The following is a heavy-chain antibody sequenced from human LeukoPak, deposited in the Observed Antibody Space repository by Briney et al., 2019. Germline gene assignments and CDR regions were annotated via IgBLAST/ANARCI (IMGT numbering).Heavy chain of an antibody. J-gene: IGHJ6*03. D-gene: IGHD1-26*01. CDR3: ARGVGDVGPYYYYYYYYMDV. CDR1: GGTFSSYA. V-gene: IGHV1-69*06. Sequence: ASVKVSCKASGGTFSSYAISWVRQAPGQGLEWMGGIIPIFGTANYAQKFQGRVTITADKSTSTAYMELSSLRSEDTAVYYCARGVGDVGPYYYYYYYYMDVWGKGTTVTISS. CDR2: IIPIFGTA.